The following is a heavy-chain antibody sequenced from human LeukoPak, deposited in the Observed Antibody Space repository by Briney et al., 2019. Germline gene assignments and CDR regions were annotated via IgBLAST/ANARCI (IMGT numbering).Heavy chain of an antibody. J-gene: IGHJ4*02. V-gene: IGHV4-61*01. D-gene: IGHD1-26*01. CDR2: IYYSGST. Sequence: SETLSLTCTVSGGSVSSGSYYWSWIRQPPGKGLEWIGYIYYSGSTNYNPSLKSRVTISVDTSKNQFSLKLSSVTAADTAVYCCARVHSGSYYVDYWGQGTLVIVSS. CDR3: ARVHSGSYYVDY. CDR1: GGSVSSGSYY.